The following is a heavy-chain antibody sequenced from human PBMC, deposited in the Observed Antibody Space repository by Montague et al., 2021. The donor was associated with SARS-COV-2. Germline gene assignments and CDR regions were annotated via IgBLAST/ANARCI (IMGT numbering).Heavy chain of an antibody. CDR2: IYYTGDT. Sequence: SETLSLTCNVSGGSISSIHYWGWIRQPPGKGLEWIGTIYYTGDTYYNPSLRSRATISVDTSNDQFSLRVTSVTAADTGVYYCARRKDRGTYWNSDNWGQGTLVTVSS. D-gene: IGHD1-1*01. CDR3: ARRKDRGTYWNSDN. V-gene: IGHV4-39*01. J-gene: IGHJ4*02. CDR1: GGSISSIHY.